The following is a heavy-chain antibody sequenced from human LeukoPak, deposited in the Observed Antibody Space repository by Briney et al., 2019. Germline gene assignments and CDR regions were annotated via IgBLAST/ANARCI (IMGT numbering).Heavy chain of an antibody. CDR3: APKEIVATKGAFDI. J-gene: IGHJ3*02. CDR1: GYTFTGYY. CDR2: INPNSGGT. V-gene: IGHV1-2*02. D-gene: IGHD5-12*01. Sequence: ASVKVSCKASGYTFTGYYMHWVRQAPGQGLEWMGWINPNSGGTDYAQKFQGRVTMTRDTSISTAYMELSRLRSDDTAVYYCAPKEIVATKGAFDIWGQGTMVTVSS.